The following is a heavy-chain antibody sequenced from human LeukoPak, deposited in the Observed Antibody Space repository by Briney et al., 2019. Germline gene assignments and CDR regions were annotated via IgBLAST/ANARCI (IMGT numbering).Heavy chain of an antibody. D-gene: IGHD1-26*01. J-gene: IGHJ4*02. CDR2: IHYSGST. Sequence: AETLSLTCTVSGGSISGYYWSWIRQPPGKGLEWIGYIHYSGSTNYNPSLTSRVTISVDTSKNQFSLKLSSVTAADTAVYYCARGWQFVGPWGQGTLVTVSS. CDR3: ARGWQFVGP. V-gene: IGHV4-59*01. CDR1: GGSISGYY.